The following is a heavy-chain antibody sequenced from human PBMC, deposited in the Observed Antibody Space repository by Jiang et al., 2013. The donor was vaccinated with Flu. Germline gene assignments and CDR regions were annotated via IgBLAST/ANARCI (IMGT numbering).Heavy chain of an antibody. V-gene: IGHV4-59*01. Sequence: GPGLVKPSETLSLTCTVSGGSISSYYWSWIRQPPGKGLEWIGYIYYSGSTNYNPSLKSRVTISVDTSKNQFSLKLSSVTAADTAVYYCARVVGSSSRGYFDYWGQGTLVTVSS. D-gene: IGHD6-13*01. CDR1: GGSISSYY. CDR2: IYYSGST. J-gene: IGHJ4*02. CDR3: ARVVGSSSRGYFDY.